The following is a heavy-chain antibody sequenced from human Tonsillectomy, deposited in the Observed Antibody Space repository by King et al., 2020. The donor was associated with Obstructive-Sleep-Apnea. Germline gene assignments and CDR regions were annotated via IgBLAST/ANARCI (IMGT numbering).Heavy chain of an antibody. J-gene: IGHJ3*02. CDR2: IYYIGNS. Sequence: LQLQESGPGLVKPSETLSLTCTVSGASISTYYWSWVRQPPGKGLEWIGYIYYIGNSNYNPSLKSRVTISADTSKNQFSLKLTSVTAADTAVYYCASSSSGYSSDAFDIWGQGTMVAVSS. D-gene: IGHD3-22*01. V-gene: IGHV4-59*08. CDR3: ASSSSGYSSDAFDI. CDR1: GASISTYY.